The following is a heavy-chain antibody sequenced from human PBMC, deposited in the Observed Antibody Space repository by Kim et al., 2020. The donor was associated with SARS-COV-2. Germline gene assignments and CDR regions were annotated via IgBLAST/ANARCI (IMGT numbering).Heavy chain of an antibody. D-gene: IGHD6-6*01. CDR3: AREPIAAPPGWFDP. CDR2: ISAYNGNT. J-gene: IGHJ5*02. Sequence: ASVKVSCKASGYTFTSYGISWVRQAPGQGLEWMGWISAYNGNTNYAQKLQGRVTMTTDTSTSTAYMELRSLRSDDTAVYYCAREPIAAPPGWFDPWGQGTLVTVSS. V-gene: IGHV1-18*01. CDR1: GYTFTSYG.